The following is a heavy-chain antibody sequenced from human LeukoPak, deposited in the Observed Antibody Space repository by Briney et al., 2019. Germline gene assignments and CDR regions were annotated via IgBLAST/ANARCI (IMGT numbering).Heavy chain of an antibody. V-gene: IGHV3-21*01. CDR2: IGGGGRYI. D-gene: IGHD6-13*01. Sequence: PGGSLGLSCAASGFTFRSYTMNWVRQAPGKGLEWVSSIGGGGRYIYYADSMKGRFTISRDNAKNSLFLQMNSLSAEDTALYYCARVRRVAYTSSWYLDYWGQGTLVTVSS. CDR3: ARVRRVAYTSSWYLDY. CDR1: GFTFRSYT. J-gene: IGHJ4*02.